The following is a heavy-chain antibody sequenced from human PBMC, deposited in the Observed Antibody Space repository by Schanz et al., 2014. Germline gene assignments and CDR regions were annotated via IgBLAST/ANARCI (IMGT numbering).Heavy chain of an antibody. CDR3: ARSNYYDNSDYYNSFDY. J-gene: IGHJ4*02. D-gene: IGHD3-22*01. Sequence: QVQLVQSGAEVKKPGSSVQVSCKASGGTFSSYSISWVRQAPGQGLEWMGRIIPILGIANYAQKFQGRVTNTADKSTSTAYMDLSSLRPEDTAVYYCARSNYYDNSDYYNSFDYWGQGTLVTVSS. CDR1: GGTFSSYS. V-gene: IGHV1-69*02. CDR2: IIPILGIA.